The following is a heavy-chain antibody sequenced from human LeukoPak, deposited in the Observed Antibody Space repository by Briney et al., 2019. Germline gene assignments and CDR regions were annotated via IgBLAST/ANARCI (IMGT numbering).Heavy chain of an antibody. D-gene: IGHD6-19*01. Sequence: GGSLRLSCSASGFTFSSYSMNWVRQVPGKWLEWVTSICGGSTIVYYADSMKGRFTISRDNANNSLFLQMNSLRAEDTAVYYCARVGYSSGWYGWFDAWGKGTLVT. CDR1: GFTFSSYS. CDR3: ARVGYSSGWYGWFDA. CDR2: ICGGSTIV. J-gene: IGHJ5*02. V-gene: IGHV3-48*01.